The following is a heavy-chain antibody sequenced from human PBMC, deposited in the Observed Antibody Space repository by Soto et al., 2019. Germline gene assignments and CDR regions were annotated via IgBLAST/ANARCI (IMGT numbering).Heavy chain of an antibody. D-gene: IGHD3-22*01. CDR2: ISGSGGST. CDR1: GFTFSSYA. J-gene: IGHJ4*02. V-gene: IGHV3-23*01. Sequence: GGSLRLSCAASGFTFSSYAMSWVRQAPGKGLEWVSAISGSGGSTYYADSVKGRFTISRDNSKNTLYLQMNSLRAEDTAVYYCAKAPGMIVVVITFDYWGQGTLVTVSS. CDR3: AKAPGMIVVVITFDY.